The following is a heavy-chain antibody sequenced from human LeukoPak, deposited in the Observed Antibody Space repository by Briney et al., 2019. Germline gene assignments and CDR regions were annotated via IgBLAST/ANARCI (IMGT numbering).Heavy chain of an antibody. D-gene: IGHD2-2*01. CDR1: GGSISSSSYY. J-gene: IGHJ4*02. Sequence: PSETLSLTCTVSGGSISSSSYYWGWIRQPPGKGLEWIGSIYYSRSTYYNPSLKSRVTISVDTSKNQFSLKLSSVTAADTAVYYCAREIVVVPAAPNLFDYWGQGTLVTVSS. CDR2: IYYSRST. CDR3: AREIVVVPAAPNLFDY. V-gene: IGHV4-39*01.